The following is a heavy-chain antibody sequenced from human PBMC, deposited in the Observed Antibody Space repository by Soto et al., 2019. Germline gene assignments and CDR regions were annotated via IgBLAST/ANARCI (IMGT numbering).Heavy chain of an antibody. CDR3: AREIYDNYDSSGFDH. CDR1: ALTFKHHW. J-gene: IGHJ4*02. CDR2: INGDGSFT. V-gene: IGHV3-74*01. Sequence: GGSLRLSCAASALTFKHHWMHWARQVPGKGPVWVSRINGDGSFTSYADAVKGRFTISRDDAKNTLSLQMNSLRAEYTAVYDCAREIYDNYDSSGFDHWGQGT. D-gene: IGHD3-22*01.